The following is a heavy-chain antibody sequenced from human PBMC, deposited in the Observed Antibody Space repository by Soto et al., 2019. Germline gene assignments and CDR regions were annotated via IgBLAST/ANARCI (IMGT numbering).Heavy chain of an antibody. Sequence: GGSLRLSCAASGFTFSSYSMNWVRQAPGKGLEWVSYISSSSSTIYYADSVKGRFTISRDNAKNSLYLQMNSLRDEDTAVYYCARDRSVCLGDCYIDFSDYWGQGTLVTVSS. CDR1: GFTFSSYS. J-gene: IGHJ4*02. D-gene: IGHD2-21*02. CDR2: ISSSSSTI. CDR3: ARDRSVCLGDCYIDFSDY. V-gene: IGHV3-48*02.